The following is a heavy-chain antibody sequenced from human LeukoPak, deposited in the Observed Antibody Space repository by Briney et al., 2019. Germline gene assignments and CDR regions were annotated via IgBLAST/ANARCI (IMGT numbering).Heavy chain of an antibody. CDR2: ISSSGSTI. V-gene: IGHV3-11*04. J-gene: IGHJ6*02. CDR3: AIRGYYDTTYAYDYHAMDV. CDR1: GFTFSDYY. Sequence: TGGSLRLSCAASGFTFSDYYMSWIRQAPGKGLEWVSYISSSGSTIYYADSVKGRFTISRDNAKNSLHLQINSLRDEDTAVYYCAIRGYYDTTYAYDYHAMDVWGQGTAVTVSS. D-gene: IGHD3-22*01.